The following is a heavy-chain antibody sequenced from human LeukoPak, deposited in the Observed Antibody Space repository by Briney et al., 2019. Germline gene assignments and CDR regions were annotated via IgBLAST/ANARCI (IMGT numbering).Heavy chain of an antibody. Sequence: GSLRLSCTASGFTFGDYAMSWVRQAPGKGLEWVGFIRSKAYGGTTEYAASVKGRFTISRDDSKSIAYLQMNSLKTEDTAVYYCTRDHSNYYYYGMDVWGQGTTVTVSS. D-gene: IGHD6-13*01. J-gene: IGHJ6*02. CDR3: TRDHSNYYYYGMDV. CDR2: IRSKAYGGTT. V-gene: IGHV3-49*04. CDR1: GFTFGDYA.